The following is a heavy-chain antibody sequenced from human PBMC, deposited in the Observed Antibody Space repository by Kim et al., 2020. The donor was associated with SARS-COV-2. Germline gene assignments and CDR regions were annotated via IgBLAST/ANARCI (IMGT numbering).Heavy chain of an antibody. CDR2: ISAYNGNT. V-gene: IGHV1-18*01. J-gene: IGHJ5*02. CDR3: ARLCEYCSGGSRALGAFDP. CDR1: GYTFTSYG. Sequence: ASVKVSCKASGYTFTSYGISWVRQAPGQGLEWMGWISAYNGNTNYAQKLQGRVTMTTDTSTSTAYMELRSLRSDDTAVYYCARLCEYCSGGSRALGAFDPWGQGTLVTVSS. D-gene: IGHD2-15*01.